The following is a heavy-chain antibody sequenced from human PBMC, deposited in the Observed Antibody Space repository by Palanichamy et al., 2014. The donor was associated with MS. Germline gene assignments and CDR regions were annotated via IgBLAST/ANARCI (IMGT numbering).Heavy chain of an antibody. J-gene: IGHJ3*02. CDR3: AKGVTGRRAFDI. CDR2: ISGSGGDA. CDR1: GFTFTSYA. V-gene: IGHV3-23*01. D-gene: IGHD1-20*01. Sequence: EVQLLESGGGLVQPGGPVRLSCAASGFTFTSYAMTWVRQAPGKGLEWVSSISGSGGDAYYADSMRGRFTISRDNSKNTKNALYLQMNSLRAEDTAVYYCAKGVTGRRAFDIWGQGTMVTVSS.